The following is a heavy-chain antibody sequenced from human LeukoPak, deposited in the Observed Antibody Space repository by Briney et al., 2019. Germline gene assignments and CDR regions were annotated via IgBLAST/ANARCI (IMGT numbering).Heavy chain of an antibody. CDR1: GYSFTSYW. Sequence: GESLPISCKGSGYSFTSYWIGWVRQMPGKGLEWMGIIYPGDSDTRYSPSFQGQVTISADKSISTAYLQWSSLKASDTAMYYCARLRAAYSSSWYLPDYWGQGTLVTVSS. J-gene: IGHJ4*02. CDR3: ARLRAAYSSSWYLPDY. D-gene: IGHD6-13*01. CDR2: IYPGDSDT. V-gene: IGHV5-51*01.